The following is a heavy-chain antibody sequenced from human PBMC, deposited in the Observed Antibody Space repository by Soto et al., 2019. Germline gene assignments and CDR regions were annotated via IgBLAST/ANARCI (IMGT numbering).Heavy chain of an antibody. CDR3: ASPSGYRRGYYYNGMDG. V-gene: IGHV1-18*04. CDR2: ISAYNGNT. J-gene: IGHJ6*02. Sequence: ASVKVSCKASGYTFTSYGISWVRQAPGQGLEWMGWISAYNGNTNYAQKLQGRVTMTTDTSTSTAYMERRSLSSDDTAVYYCASPSGYRRGYYYNGMDGWGQGTTVTVSS. CDR1: GYTFTSYG. D-gene: IGHD5-12*01.